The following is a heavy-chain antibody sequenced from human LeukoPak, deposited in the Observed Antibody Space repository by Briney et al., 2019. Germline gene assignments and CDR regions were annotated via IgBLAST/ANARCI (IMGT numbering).Heavy chain of an antibody. Sequence: GGSLRLSCAASGFTFSSYGMHWVRQAPGKGLEWVSSISSSSSYIYYADSVKGRFTISRDNAKNSLYLQMNSLRAEDTAVYYCARSPDPYFDYWGQGTLVTVSS. V-gene: IGHV3-21*01. CDR3: ARSPDPYFDY. J-gene: IGHJ4*02. CDR1: GFTFSSYG. CDR2: ISSSSSYI.